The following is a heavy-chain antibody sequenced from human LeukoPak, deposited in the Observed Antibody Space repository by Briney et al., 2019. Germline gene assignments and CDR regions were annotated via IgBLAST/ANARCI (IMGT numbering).Heavy chain of an antibody. CDR1: GGSSSVYY. CDR3: AREVTGTYHFDY. V-gene: IGHV4-59*01. Sequence: SETLSLTCTVSGGSSSVYYWSWIRQPPGKGLEWIGYVYYIGSTNYNPSLKSRVTISLDTSKNQFSLRLTSVTAADTAVYYCAREVTGTYHFDYWGQGTLVTVSS. J-gene: IGHJ4*02. D-gene: IGHD1-7*01. CDR2: VYYIGST.